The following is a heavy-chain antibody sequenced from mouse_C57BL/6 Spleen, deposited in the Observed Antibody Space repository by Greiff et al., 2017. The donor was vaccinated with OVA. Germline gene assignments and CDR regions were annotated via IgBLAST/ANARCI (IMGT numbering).Heavy chain of an antibody. CDR3: ANYDYDEGAWFAY. CDR2: INPSTGGT. Sequence: EVQLVESGPELVKPGASVKISCKASGYSFTGYYMNWVKQSPEKSLEWIGEINPSTGGTTYNQKFKAKATLTVDKSSSTAYMQLKSLTSEDSAVYYCANYDYDEGAWFAYWGQGTLVTVSA. J-gene: IGHJ3*01. CDR1: GYSFTGYY. V-gene: IGHV1-42*01. D-gene: IGHD2-4*01.